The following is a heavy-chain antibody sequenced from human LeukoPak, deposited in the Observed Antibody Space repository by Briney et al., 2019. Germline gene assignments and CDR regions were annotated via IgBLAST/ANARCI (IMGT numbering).Heavy chain of an antibody. J-gene: IGHJ4*02. CDR1: GFTFSSYG. V-gene: IGHV3-23*01. D-gene: IGHD3-9*01. CDR3: ARGPDYDILADYFDY. Sequence: GGSLRLSCAASGFTFSSYGMSWVRQAPGKGLEWVSAISGSGGSTYYADSVKGRFTISRDNSKNTLFLQRNSLRPEDTAVYYCARGPDYDILADYFDYWGQGTLVTVSS. CDR2: ISGSGGST.